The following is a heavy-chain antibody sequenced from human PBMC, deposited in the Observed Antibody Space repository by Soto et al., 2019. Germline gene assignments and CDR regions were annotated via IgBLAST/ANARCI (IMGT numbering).Heavy chain of an antibody. CDR1: GFAFGSYA. D-gene: IGHD3-16*01. J-gene: IGHJ4*02. Sequence: GGSLRLSCVVSGFAFGSYAMSWVRQAPGKGLEWVSAIDRGSKNIYYADSVKGRFSTSRDDFKNTLFLQMNSLRVEDTAIFYCAKVQTWMQVWSTDDFWGQGSLVTVSS. CDR3: AKVQTWMQVWSTDDF. CDR2: IDRGSKNI. V-gene: IGHV3-23*01.